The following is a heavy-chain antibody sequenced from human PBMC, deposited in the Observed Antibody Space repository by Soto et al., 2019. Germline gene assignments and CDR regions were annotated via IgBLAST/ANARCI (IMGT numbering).Heavy chain of an antibody. D-gene: IGHD3-9*01. CDR1: GYSFTSYW. CDR2: IDPSDSYT. J-gene: IGHJ6*02. V-gene: IGHV5-10-1*01. CDR3: ARVETYDILTGYQSYYYYYGMDV. Sequence: PGESLKISCKGPGYSFTSYWISWVRQMPGKGLEWMGRIDPSDSYTNYSPSFQGHVTISADKPISTAYLQWSSLKASDTAMYYCARVETYDILTGYQSYYYYYGMDVWGQGTTVTVSS.